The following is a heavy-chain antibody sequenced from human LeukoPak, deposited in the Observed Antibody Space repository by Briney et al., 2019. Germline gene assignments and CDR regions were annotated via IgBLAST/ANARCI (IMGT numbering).Heavy chain of an antibody. D-gene: IGHD6-13*01. J-gene: IGHJ6*02. V-gene: IGHV3-23*01. Sequence: GGSLRLSCAASGFTFSSYAMSWVRQAPGKGLEWVSAISGSGGSTYYADSVKGRFTISRDNSKNTLYLQMNSLRAEDTAVYYCAKVRGIAAAGTHGMDVWGQGTTVTVSS. CDR2: ISGSGGST. CDR1: GFTFSSYA. CDR3: AKVRGIAAAGTHGMDV.